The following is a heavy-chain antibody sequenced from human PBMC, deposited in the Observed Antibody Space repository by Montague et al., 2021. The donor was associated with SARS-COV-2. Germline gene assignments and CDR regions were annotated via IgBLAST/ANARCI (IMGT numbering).Heavy chain of an antibody. V-gene: IGHV4-59*01. CDR2: GYYCWST. CDR1: GGSISSYY. D-gene: IGHD3-16*02. J-gene: IGHJ4*02. CDR3: ARGRRITFGGVIGWFSSFDY. Sequence: SETLSLTCTVSGGSISSYYWCWIWQPPAKGLEWIGYGYYCWSTNSNPSLKSRVTISVDTSTNQFSLSLSYVTAADTAVSYCARGRRITFGGVIGWFSSFDYWGQGTLVTVSS.